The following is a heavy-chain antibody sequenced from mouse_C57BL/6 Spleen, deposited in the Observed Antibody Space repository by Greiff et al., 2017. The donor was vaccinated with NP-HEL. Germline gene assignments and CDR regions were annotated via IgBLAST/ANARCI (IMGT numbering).Heavy chain of an antibody. CDR2: INPSTGGT. CDR1: GYSFTGYY. V-gene: IGHV1-42*01. J-gene: IGHJ3*01. Sequence: VQLQQSGPELVKPGASVKISCKASGYSFTGYYMNWVKQSPEKSLEWIGEINPSTGGTTYNQKFKAKATLTVDKSSSTAYMQLKSLTSEDSAVYYGARWGGRFAYWGQGTLVTVSA. CDR3: ARWGGRFAY.